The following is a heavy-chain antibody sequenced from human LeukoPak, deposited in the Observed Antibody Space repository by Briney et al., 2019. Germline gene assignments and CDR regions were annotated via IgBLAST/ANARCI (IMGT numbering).Heavy chain of an antibody. CDR3: AKDVVGQQWVENY. V-gene: IGHV3-30*02. D-gene: IGHD6-19*01. J-gene: IGHJ4*02. CDR2: IQSDGNYQ. CDR1: GFTFRNYG. Sequence: GGSLRLSCAASGFTFRNYGMHWVRQAPGKGLEWVAFIQSDGNYQLYGDSVKGRFTISRDNSKNTLYLQVNSLRVEDTAVYHCAKDVVGQQWVENYWCQGTLVTVSS.